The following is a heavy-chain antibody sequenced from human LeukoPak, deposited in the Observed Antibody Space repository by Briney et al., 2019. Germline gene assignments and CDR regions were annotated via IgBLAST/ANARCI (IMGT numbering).Heavy chain of an antibody. CDR3: ASGSYFDY. D-gene: IGHD1-26*01. J-gene: IGHJ4*02. V-gene: IGHV3-11*04. CDR2: ISTSDRTT. CDR1: GFILSDYY. Sequence: NSGGSLRLSCAASGFILSDYYMSWIRQAPGKGLEWVAYISTSDRTTYYADSVKGRITISRDNAKNSLYLQMNSLRAEDTAVYYCASGSYFDYWGQGTLVTVSS.